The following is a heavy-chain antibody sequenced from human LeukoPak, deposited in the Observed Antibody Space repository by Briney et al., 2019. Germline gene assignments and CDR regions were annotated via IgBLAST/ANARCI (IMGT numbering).Heavy chain of an antibody. V-gene: IGHV3-66*01. J-gene: IGHJ4*02. Sequence: GGSLRLSCAASGFTVSSNYMSWVRQAPGKGLEWVSVIYSGGSTYYAGSVKGRFTISRDNSKNTLYLQMNSLRAEDTAVYYCARDRCYGSGSYYNGYFDYWGQGTLVTVSS. CDR3: ARDRCYGSGSYYNGYFDY. CDR2: IYSGGST. D-gene: IGHD3-10*01. CDR1: GFTVSSNY.